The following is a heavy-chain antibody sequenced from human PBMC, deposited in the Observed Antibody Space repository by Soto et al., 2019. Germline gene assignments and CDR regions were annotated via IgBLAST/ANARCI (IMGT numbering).Heavy chain of an antibody. D-gene: IGHD3-3*01. J-gene: IGHJ5*02. CDR1: A. Sequence: ATTWKKKASGQGLEWMGGIIPIFGTANYAQKFQGRVTSTADESTSTAYMELSSLRSEDTAVYYCARVRFFFNWFGP. V-gene: IGHV1-69*01. CDR2: IIPIFGTA. CDR3: ARVRFFFNWFGP.